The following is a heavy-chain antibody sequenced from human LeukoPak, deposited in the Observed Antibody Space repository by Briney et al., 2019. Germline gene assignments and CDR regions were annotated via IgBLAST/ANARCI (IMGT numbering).Heavy chain of an antibody. V-gene: IGHV4-38-2*02. Sequence: SETLSLTCTVSGYSISSNYYWGWIRQPPGKGLEWIGSIYHSGSTYYNPSLKSRVTISVDTSKNQFSLELSSVTAADTAIYYCARDTRKIDYWGQGTLVTVSS. CDR3: ARDTRKIDY. CDR1: GYSISSNYY. J-gene: IGHJ4*02. CDR2: IYHSGST.